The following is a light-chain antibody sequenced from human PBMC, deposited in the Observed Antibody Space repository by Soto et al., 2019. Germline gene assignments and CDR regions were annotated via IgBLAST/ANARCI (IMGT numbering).Light chain of an antibody. J-gene: IGKJ2*01. Sequence: AIQMTQSPSSLSASVGDRVTITCRASQAIREDLSWYQQKPGKAPTLLISAASTLESGVPLRFSGSGSGIDFTLTISSLQPEDVATYYCLQDYTFPYTFGQGTKLEIK. CDR1: QAIRED. CDR2: AAS. CDR3: LQDYTFPYT. V-gene: IGKV1-6*01.